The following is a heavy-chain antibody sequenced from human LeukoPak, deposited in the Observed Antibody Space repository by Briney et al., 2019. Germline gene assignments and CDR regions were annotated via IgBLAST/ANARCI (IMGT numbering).Heavy chain of an antibody. J-gene: IGHJ5*02. Sequence: SETLSLTCTVSGGSIRSSSYYWGWIRQPPGKGLEWIGSIYHSGSTYYNPSLKSRVTISVDTSKNQFSLKLSSVTAADTAVYYCARGVPGPAAIWFDPWGQGTLVTVSS. D-gene: IGHD2-2*01. CDR2: IYHSGST. CDR1: GGSIRSSSYY. V-gene: IGHV4-39*07. CDR3: ARGVPGPAAIWFDP.